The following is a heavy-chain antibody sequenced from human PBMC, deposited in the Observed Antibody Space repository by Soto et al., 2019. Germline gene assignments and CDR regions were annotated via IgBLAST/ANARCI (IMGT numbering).Heavy chain of an antibody. D-gene: IGHD4-17*01. CDR3: ARGLYGDPREYFQY. V-gene: IGHV4-34*01. Sequence: SETLSLTCAVYGGSFSGYYWTWIRQPPGTGLEWIGEINHSGSTNYNPSLKSRVTISVDTSKNQFSLKLTSVTAADTAVYYCARGLYGDPREYFQYWGQGTLVTVS. CDR1: GGSFSGYY. J-gene: IGHJ1*01. CDR2: INHSGST.